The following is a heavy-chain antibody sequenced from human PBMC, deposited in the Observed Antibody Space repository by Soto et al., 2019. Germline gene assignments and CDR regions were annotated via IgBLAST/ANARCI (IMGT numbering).Heavy chain of an antibody. Sequence: SETLSLTCTVSGGSISSSYWSWIRQPPGKGLEWIGYIHYTGSPNHNPSLKSRVTISVDTSKNQFSLRLTSVTAADTAVYYCSTLRSYAASFHIWGQGTLVTVSS. CDR3: STLRSYAASFHI. CDR1: GGSISSSY. J-gene: IGHJ3*02. CDR2: IHYTGSP. D-gene: IGHD1-26*01. V-gene: IGHV4-59*01.